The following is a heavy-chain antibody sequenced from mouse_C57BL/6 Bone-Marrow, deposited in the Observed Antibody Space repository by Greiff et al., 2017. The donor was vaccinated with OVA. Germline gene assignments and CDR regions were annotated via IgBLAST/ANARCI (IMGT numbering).Heavy chain of an antibody. J-gene: IGHJ3*01. CDR1: GYTFTSSG. D-gene: IGHD1-1*02. V-gene: IGHV1-81*01. CDR2: IYPRSGNT. Sequence: VKLMESGAELARPGASVKLSCKASGYTFTSSGISWVKQRTGQGLEWIGEIYPRSGNTYYNEKFKGKATLTADKSSSTAYMELRSLTSEDSAVYFCARPGGSLAYWGQGALVTVSA. CDR3: ARPGGSLAY.